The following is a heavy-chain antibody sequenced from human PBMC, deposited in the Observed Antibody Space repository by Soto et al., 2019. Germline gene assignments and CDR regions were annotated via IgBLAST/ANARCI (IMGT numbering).Heavy chain of an antibody. CDR2: ISGSGAST. J-gene: IGHJ4*02. Sequence: PGGSLRLSCAASGFTFSSYAMSWVRQAPGKGLEWVSTISGSGASTYYADSVKGRFTISRDNSKNTLYLQMNSLRAEDTAVYYCSIASVDTAIDLTDYWGQGTLVTVSS. CDR1: GFTFSSYA. CDR3: SIASVDTAIDLTDY. V-gene: IGHV3-23*01. D-gene: IGHD5-18*01.